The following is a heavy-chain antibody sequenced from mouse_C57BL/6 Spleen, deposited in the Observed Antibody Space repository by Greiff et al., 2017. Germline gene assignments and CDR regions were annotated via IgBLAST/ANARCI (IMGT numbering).Heavy chain of an antibody. CDR3: ARHAGTRYYFDY. J-gene: IGHJ2*01. CDR2: ISGGGGNT. D-gene: IGHD3-3*01. CDR1: GFTFSSYT. V-gene: IGHV5-9*01. Sequence: EVHLVESGGGLVKPGGSLKLSCAASGFTFSSYTMPWVRQTPEKRLEWVATISGGGGNTYYPDSVKGRFTISRDNAKNTMYRQMGSLRSKDTALYYCARHAGTRYYFDYWGKGPTLTVPS.